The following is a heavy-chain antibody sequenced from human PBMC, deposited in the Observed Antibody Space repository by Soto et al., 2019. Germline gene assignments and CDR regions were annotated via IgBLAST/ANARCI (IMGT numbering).Heavy chain of an antibody. V-gene: IGHV3-48*01. CDR1: GFTFSSYS. J-gene: IGHJ4*02. CDR3: AKDTYYYDRSGYYTYDH. CDR2: ISNDRSTK. D-gene: IGHD3-22*01. Sequence: GGSLRLSCAASGFTFSSYSMNWVRQAPGKGLEWVSYISNDRSTKHYADSVKGRFTISRDNSRNTLDLQMNSLRAEDTAVYYCAKDTYYYDRSGYYTYDHWGQGTQVTVSS.